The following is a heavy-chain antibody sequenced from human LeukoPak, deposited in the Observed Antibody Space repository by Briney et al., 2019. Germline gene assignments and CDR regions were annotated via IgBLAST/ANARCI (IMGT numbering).Heavy chain of an antibody. D-gene: IGHD3-3*01. CDR1: GGSISSYY. Sequence: SETLSLTCTVSGGSISSYYCSCVRQPAGKGLEWIGRIYTSGSTNYNPSLKSRVTMSVDTSKNQFSLKLSSVTAADTAVYYCAREYDFWSGYYTDWGQGTLVTVSS. V-gene: IGHV4-4*07. J-gene: IGHJ4*02. CDR3: AREYDFWSGYYTD. CDR2: IYTSGST.